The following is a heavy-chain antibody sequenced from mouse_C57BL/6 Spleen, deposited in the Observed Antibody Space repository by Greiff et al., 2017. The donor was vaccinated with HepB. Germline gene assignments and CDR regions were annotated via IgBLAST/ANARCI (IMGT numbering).Heavy chain of an antibody. V-gene: IGHV10-1*01. J-gene: IGHJ4*01. Sequence: VQLVESGGGLVQPKGSLKLSCAASGFSFNTYAMNWVRQAPGKGLEWVARIRSKSNNYATYYADSVKDRFPISRDDSESMLYLQMNNLKTEDTAMYYCVRLPYYGYDEDAMDYWGQGTSVTVSS. CDR3: VRLPYYGYDEDAMDY. CDR1: GFSFNTYA. CDR2: IRSKSNNYAT. D-gene: IGHD2-9*01.